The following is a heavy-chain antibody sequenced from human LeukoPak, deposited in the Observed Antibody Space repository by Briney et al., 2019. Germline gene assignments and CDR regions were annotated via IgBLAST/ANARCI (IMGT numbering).Heavy chain of an antibody. D-gene: IGHD3-22*01. V-gene: IGHV3-43*01. CDR2: ISWDGGST. CDR1: GFTFDDYT. CDR3: ANLGYDSSGRGMDV. J-gene: IGHJ6*02. Sequence: GGSLRLPCAASGFTFDDYTMHWVRQAPGKGLEWVSLISWDGGSTYYADSVKGRFTISRDNSKNSLYLQMNSLRTEDTALYYCANLGYDSSGRGMDVWGQGTTVTVSS.